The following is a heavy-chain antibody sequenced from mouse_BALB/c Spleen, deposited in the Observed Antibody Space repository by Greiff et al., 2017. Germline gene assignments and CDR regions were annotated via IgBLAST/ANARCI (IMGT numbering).Heavy chain of an antibody. J-gene: IGHJ3*01. CDR1: GYTFSSYW. V-gene: IGHV1-9*01. D-gene: IGHD1-1*01. CDR3: AGGYYYGSSWGFAY. Sequence: VQLQQSGAELMKPGASVKISCKATGYTFSSYWIEWVKQRPGHGLEWIGEILPGSGSTNYNEKFKGKATFTADTSSNTAYMQLSSLTSEDSAVYYCAGGYYYGSSWGFAYWGQGTLVTVSA. CDR2: ILPGSGST.